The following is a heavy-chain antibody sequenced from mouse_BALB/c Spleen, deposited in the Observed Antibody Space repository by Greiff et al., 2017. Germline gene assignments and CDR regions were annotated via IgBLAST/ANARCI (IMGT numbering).Heavy chain of an antibody. CDR1: GYTFTDYY. V-gene: IGHV1-26*01. Sequence: EVKLQESGPELVKPGASVKISCKASGYTFTDYYMNWVKQSHGKSLEWIGLVNPNNGGTSYNQKFKGKATLTVDKSSSTAYMELRSLTSEDSAVYYCARVGGYYGNFYYAMDYWGQGTSVTVSS. CDR2: VNPNNGGT. J-gene: IGHJ4*01. CDR3: ARVGGYYGNFYYAMDY. D-gene: IGHD2-1*01.